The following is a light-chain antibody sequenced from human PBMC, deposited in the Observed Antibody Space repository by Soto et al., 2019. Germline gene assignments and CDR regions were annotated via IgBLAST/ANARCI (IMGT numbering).Light chain of an antibody. CDR3: SSYAGSNNYV. J-gene: IGLJ1*01. CDR2: EVS. Sequence: QSARTQPPSESRSPGQSVTISCTGTSSDVGAYNYLSWYQQHPGKAPKLMIYEVSKRPSGVPDRFSGSKSGNTASLTVSGLQAEDETDYYCSSYAGSNNYVFGTGTKLTLL. V-gene: IGLV2-8*01. CDR1: SSDVGAYNY.